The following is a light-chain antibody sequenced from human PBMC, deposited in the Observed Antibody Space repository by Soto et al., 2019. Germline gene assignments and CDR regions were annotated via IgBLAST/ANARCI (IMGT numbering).Light chain of an antibody. V-gene: IGKV4-1*01. CDR3: QQYYNTLPAT. CDR2: WAS. Sequence: DIVMTPSPDSLAVSLGERATINCKSSQNILYSSNNKNYLAWYQQKPGQPPKLLIYWASTRESGVPDRFSGSGSGTDFTLTISSLQAEDVAVYYCQQYYNTLPATFGQGTRLEI. J-gene: IGKJ5*01. CDR1: QNILYSSNNKNY.